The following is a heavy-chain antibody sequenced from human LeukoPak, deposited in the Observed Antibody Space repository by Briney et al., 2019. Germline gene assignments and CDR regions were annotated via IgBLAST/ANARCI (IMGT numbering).Heavy chain of an antibody. V-gene: IGHV4-34*12. CDR1: GGSFSGYY. D-gene: IGHD3-3*01. CDR2: IIHRGSI. Sequence: SETLSLTCAVYGGSFSGYYWSWIRQAPGKGLEWIGEIIHRGSINYNPSLKSRVTISVDTSKNQFSLKLSSVIAADTAVYYCARSRTYYDFWSGYYHDVGRKIFDYWGQGTLVTVSS. CDR3: ARSRTYYDFWSGYYHDVGRKIFDY. J-gene: IGHJ4*02.